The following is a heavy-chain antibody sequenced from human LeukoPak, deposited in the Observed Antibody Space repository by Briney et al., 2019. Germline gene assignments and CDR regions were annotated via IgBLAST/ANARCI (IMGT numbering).Heavy chain of an antibody. D-gene: IGHD6-13*01. J-gene: IGHJ6*03. Sequence: ASVKVSCKASGYTFTSYGISWVRQAPGQGLEWMGWISAYNGNTNYAQKLQGRVTMTTDTSTSTAYMELSRLRSDDTAVYYCARVGAGAAAGYYYYYMDVWGKGTTVTVSS. CDR1: GYTFTSYG. CDR3: ARVGAGAAAGYYYYYMDV. CDR2: ISAYNGNT. V-gene: IGHV1-18*01.